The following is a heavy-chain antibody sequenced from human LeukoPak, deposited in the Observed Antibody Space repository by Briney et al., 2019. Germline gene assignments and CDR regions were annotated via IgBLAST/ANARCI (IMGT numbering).Heavy chain of an antibody. V-gene: IGHV5-51*01. CDR1: GFTSYW. J-gene: IGHJ4*02. Sequence: GESLKISCQGSGFTSYWIGWVRQTPGKGLEWMGIIYPGDSDTKYSPSFQGQVTLSVDKSISTAYLPWSSLKASDTAMYYCARSHGDGYSLGYWGQGTLVTVSS. D-gene: IGHD5-24*01. CDR3: ARSHGDGYSLGY. CDR2: IYPGDSDT.